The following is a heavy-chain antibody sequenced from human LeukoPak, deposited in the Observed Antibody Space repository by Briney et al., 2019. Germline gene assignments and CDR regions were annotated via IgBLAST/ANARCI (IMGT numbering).Heavy chain of an antibody. D-gene: IGHD6-13*01. J-gene: IGHJ4*02. Sequence: GGSLRLSCAASGFTFSSYAMSWVHQAPGKGLEWVSAISGSGGSTYYADSVKGRFTISRDNSKNTLYLQMNSLRAEDTAVYYCAKGLFVAAAGTPDYWGQGTLVTVSS. CDR2: ISGSGGST. V-gene: IGHV3-23*01. CDR3: AKGLFVAAAGTPDY. CDR1: GFTFSSYA.